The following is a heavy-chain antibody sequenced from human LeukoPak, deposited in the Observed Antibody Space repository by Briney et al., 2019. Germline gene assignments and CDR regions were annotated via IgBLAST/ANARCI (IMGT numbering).Heavy chain of an antibody. Sequence: SETLSLTCTVSGGSISNYYWSWIRQPAGKGLEWIGGKYARGRSNYNPPVQSRVTMSVDTSKNQFSLKLRSVTAADTAVYYCARGRYCSADICTGGDSFDIWGKGTMVSVSP. J-gene: IGHJ3*02. D-gene: IGHD2-15*01. V-gene: IGHV4-4*07. CDR1: GGSISNYY. CDR2: KYARGRS. CDR3: ARGRYCSADICTGGDSFDI.